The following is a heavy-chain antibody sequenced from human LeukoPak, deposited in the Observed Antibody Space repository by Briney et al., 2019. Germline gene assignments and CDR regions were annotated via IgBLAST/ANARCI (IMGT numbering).Heavy chain of an antibody. CDR2: ISAYNGNT. J-gene: IGHJ4*02. D-gene: IGHD3-16*01. Sequence: GASVKVSCKASGHTFTSYGISWVRQAPGQGLEWMGWISAYNGNTNYEQKLQGRVTMTTDTSTSTAYMELRSLRSDDTAVYYCARARRTFGGVSFDYWGQGTLVTVSS. CDR1: GHTFTSYG. CDR3: ARARRTFGGVSFDY. V-gene: IGHV1-18*01.